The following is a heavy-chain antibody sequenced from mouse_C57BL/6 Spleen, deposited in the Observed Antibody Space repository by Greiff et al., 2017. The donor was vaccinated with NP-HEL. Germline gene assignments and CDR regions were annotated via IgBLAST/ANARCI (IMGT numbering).Heavy chain of an antibody. V-gene: IGHV5-16*01. CDR1: GFTFSDYY. CDR2: INYDGSST. D-gene: IGHD2-4*01. CDR3: ARGDDYDHYYAMDY. J-gene: IGHJ4*01. Sequence: EVNVVESEGGLVQPGSSMKLSCTASGFTFSDYYMAWVRQVPEKGLEWVANINYDGSSTYYLDSLKSRFIISRDNAKNILYLQMSSLKSEDTATYYCARGDDYDHYYAMDYWGQGTSVTVSS.